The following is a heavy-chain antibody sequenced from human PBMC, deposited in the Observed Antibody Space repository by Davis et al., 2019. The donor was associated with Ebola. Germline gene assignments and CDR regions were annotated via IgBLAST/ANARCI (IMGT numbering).Heavy chain of an antibody. CDR3: ARDDTGYSSNLGRFRDHPFDF. CDR1: GYTFTSYY. V-gene: IGHV1-46*01. CDR2: INPSDGNT. Sequence: AASVKVSCKASGYTFTSYYMHWVRQAPGQGLEWMGIINPSDGNTNYAQKFRGRVTMTRDTSTTTVYMELSSLRSEDTAVYYCARDDTGYSSNLGRFRDHPFDFWGQGTMVTVSS. D-gene: IGHD4-11*01. J-gene: IGHJ3*01.